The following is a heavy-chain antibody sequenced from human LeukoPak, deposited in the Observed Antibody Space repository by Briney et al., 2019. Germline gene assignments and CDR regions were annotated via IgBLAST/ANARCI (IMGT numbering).Heavy chain of an antibody. V-gene: IGHV3-74*01. CDR2: ISTDGYTT. Sequence: PGGSLRLSCAASGLAFSAYKMHWVRQAPRKGLVWVSRISTDGYTTDYADFVQGRLAASRDNTKNTWSLEMNSLRAEDTAVYYCVVGGSPGYWGQGTLVTVSS. CDR3: VVGGSPGY. D-gene: IGHD2-15*01. J-gene: IGHJ4*02. CDR1: GLAFSAYK.